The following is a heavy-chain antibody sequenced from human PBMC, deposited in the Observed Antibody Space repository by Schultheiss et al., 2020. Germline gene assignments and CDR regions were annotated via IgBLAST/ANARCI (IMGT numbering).Heavy chain of an antibody. CDR1: GGSISSGDYY. J-gene: IGHJ6*02. Sequence: SETLSLTCTVSGGSISSGDYYWSWIRQPPGKGLEWIGYIYYSGSTYYNPSLKSRVTISVDTSKNQFSLKLSSVTAADTAVYYCARVHSSIRYYYYGMDVWGQGTTVTVS. CDR3: ARVHSSIRYYYYGMDV. D-gene: IGHD6-13*01. V-gene: IGHV4-30-4*01. CDR2: IYYSGST.